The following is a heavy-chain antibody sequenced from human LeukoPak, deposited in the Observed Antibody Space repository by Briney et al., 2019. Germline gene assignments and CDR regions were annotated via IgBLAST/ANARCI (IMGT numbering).Heavy chain of an antibody. D-gene: IGHD2-2*01. V-gene: IGHV3-21*01. Sequence: PGGSLRLSCAASGFTFSSYSMNWVRQAPGKGLEWVSCISSSSSYIHYADSVKGRFTISRDNAKNSLYLQMNSLRAEDTAVYYCTKDSSYMDVWGKGTTVTVSS. CDR3: TKDSSYMDV. CDR1: GFTFSSYS. CDR2: ISSSSSYI. J-gene: IGHJ6*03.